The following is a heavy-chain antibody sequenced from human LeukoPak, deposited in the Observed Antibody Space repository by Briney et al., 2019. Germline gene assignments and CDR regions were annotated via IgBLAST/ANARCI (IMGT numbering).Heavy chain of an antibody. J-gene: IGHJ2*01. CDR2: INPSGGST. Sequence: ASVKVSCKASGYTFTSYYMHWVRQAPGQGLEWMGIINPSGGSTSYAQKFQGRVTMTRDTSTSTVYMELSSLRSEDTAVYYCARVHYDILTGPRGYFDLWGRGTLVTVSS. CDR3: ARVHYDILTGPRGYFDL. D-gene: IGHD3-9*01. V-gene: IGHV1-46*01. CDR1: GYTFTSYY.